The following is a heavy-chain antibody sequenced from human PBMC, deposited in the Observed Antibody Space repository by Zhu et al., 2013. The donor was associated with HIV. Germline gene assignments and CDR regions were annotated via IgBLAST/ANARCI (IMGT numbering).Heavy chain of an antibody. CDR2: IYHSGRT. CDR1: GYSISSNW. V-gene: IGHV4-4*02. CDR3: ARRYYYYYMDV. Sequence: QVQLQESGPGLVKPSETLSLTCNVSGYSISSNWWSWVRQPPGKGLEWIGEIYHSGRTNYNPSLKGRVTISVDKSKNQFSLKLSSVTAADTAVYYCARRYYYYYMDVWGKGTTVTVSS. J-gene: IGHJ6*03.